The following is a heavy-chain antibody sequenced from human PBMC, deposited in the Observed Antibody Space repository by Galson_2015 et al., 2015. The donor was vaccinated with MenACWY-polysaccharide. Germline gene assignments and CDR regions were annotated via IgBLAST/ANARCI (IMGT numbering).Heavy chain of an antibody. CDR1: EFTFSNFW. V-gene: IGHV3-7*01. J-gene: IGHJ4*02. CDR3: ARVRVISGSSYFDY. Sequence: SLRLSCAASEFTFSNFWMSWVRQAPGKGLEWVANIKQDGGEKYYVDSVKGRFTISRDNAKNSLYLQMNSLRAEDTAIYYCARVRVISGSSYFDYWGQGTLVTVSS. D-gene: IGHD5-12*01. CDR2: IKQDGGEK.